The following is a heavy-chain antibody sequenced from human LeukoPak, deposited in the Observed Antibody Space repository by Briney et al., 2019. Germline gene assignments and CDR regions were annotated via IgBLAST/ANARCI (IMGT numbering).Heavy chain of an antibody. V-gene: IGHV4-39*01. CDR2: IYYSGST. CDR3: ARAIVATPHFDY. Sequence: SETLSLTCTVSGGSISSSSYYWGWIRQPPGKGLERIGSIYYSGSTYYNPSLKSRVTISVDTSKNQFSLKLSSVTAADTAVYYCARAIVATPHFDYWGQGTLVTVSS. D-gene: IGHD5-12*01. CDR1: GGSISSSSYY. J-gene: IGHJ4*02.